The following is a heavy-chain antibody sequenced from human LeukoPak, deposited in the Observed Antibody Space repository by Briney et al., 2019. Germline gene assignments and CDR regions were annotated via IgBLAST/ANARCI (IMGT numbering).Heavy chain of an antibody. CDR3: ARGYGGNSWNDAFDI. V-gene: IGHV4-61*05. Sequence: SETLSLTCTVSGGSISSSSYYWGWIRQPPGKGLEWIGYIYYSGSTNYNPSLKSRVTISVDTSKNQFSLKLSSVTAADTAVYYCARGYGGNSWNDAFDIWGQGTMVTVSS. D-gene: IGHD4-23*01. J-gene: IGHJ3*02. CDR1: GGSISSSSYY. CDR2: IYYSGST.